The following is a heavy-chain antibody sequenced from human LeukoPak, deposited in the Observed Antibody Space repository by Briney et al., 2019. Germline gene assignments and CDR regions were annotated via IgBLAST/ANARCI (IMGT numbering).Heavy chain of an antibody. CDR1: GGSFTGYY. D-gene: IGHD4-17*01. CDR3: ARDGGSYSDIAEYFQH. CDR2: IYHSGNT. Sequence: SETLSLTCAISGGSFTGYYWSWLRQPPGKGLEWIGYIYHSGNTNYNPSLKSRVTISVDRSKNQFSLKLSSVTAADTAVYYCARDGGSYSDIAEYFQHWGQGTLVTVSS. J-gene: IGHJ1*01. V-gene: IGHV4-59*01.